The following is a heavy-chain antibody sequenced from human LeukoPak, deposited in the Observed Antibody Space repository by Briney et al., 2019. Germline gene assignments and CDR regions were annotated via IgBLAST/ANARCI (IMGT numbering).Heavy chain of an antibody. CDR2: INHSGST. Sequence: SETLSLTCAVSGGSFSGYYWSWIRQPPGKGLEWIGEINHSGSTNYNPSLKSRVTISVDTSKNQFSLKLSSVTAADTAVYYCARGGRYFDWLLARDAFDIWGQGTMVTVSS. CDR3: ARGGRYFDWLLARDAFDI. V-gene: IGHV4-34*01. CDR1: GGSFSGYY. D-gene: IGHD3-9*01. J-gene: IGHJ3*02.